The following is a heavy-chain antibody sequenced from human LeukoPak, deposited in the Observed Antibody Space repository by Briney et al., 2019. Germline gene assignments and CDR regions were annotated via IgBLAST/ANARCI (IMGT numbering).Heavy chain of an antibody. CDR1: GGSISSGGYS. CDR3: ARTVDYYGSVFDY. D-gene: IGHD3-10*01. V-gene: IGHV4-30-2*01. J-gene: IGHJ4*02. Sequence: PSQTLSLTCAVSGGSISSGGYSWSWIRQPPGKGLERIGYIYHSGSTYYNPSLKSRVTISVDRSKNQFSLKLSSVTAADTAVYYCARTVDYYGSVFDYWGQGTLVTVSS. CDR2: IYHSGST.